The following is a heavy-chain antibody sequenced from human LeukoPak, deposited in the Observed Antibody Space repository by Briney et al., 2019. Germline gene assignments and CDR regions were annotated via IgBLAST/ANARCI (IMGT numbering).Heavy chain of an antibody. V-gene: IGHV3-23*01. CDR3: AKGTGYYTPFSFDY. Sequence: GGSLRFSCAASGFTFGSYAMSWVRQAPGKGLEWVSAISGSGGSTYYADSVKGRFTISRDNTKNTLYLQMNSLRAEDTAVYYCAKGTGYYTPFSFDYWGQGTLVTVSS. J-gene: IGHJ4*02. CDR2: ISGSGGST. D-gene: IGHD3/OR15-3a*01. CDR1: GFTFGSYA.